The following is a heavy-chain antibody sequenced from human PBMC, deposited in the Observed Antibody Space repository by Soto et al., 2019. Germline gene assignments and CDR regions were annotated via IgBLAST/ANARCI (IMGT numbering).Heavy chain of an antibody. Sequence: SETLSLICTVSGGSISSGGYYWSWIRQHPGKGLGWIGYIYYSGSTYYNPSLKSRVTISVDTSKNQFSLKLSSVTAADTAVYYCASLSWDTYYFDYWGQGTLVTVSS. CDR3: ASLSWDTYYFDY. J-gene: IGHJ4*02. CDR1: GGSISSGGYY. CDR2: IYYSGST. D-gene: IGHD5-18*01. V-gene: IGHV4-31*03.